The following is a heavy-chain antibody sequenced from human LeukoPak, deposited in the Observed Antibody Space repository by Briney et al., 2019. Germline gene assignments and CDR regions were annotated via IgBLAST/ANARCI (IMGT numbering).Heavy chain of an antibody. V-gene: IGHV3-23*01. D-gene: IGHD1-1*01. J-gene: IGHJ1*01. CDR1: GFTFSRYA. CDR3: AKPVDGASVQRYFQH. Sequence: GGSLRLSCAASGFTFSRYAMSWVRQAPGKGPEWVSAISGGGDNTYYADSVRGRFTISRDNSKSTLFLQMNSLRAEDTAIYYCAKPVDGASVQRYFQHWGQGTLVTVSS. CDR2: ISGGGDNT.